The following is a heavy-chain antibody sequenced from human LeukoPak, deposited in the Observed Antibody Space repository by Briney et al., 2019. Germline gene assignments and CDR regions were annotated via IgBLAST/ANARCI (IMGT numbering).Heavy chain of an antibody. Sequence: QPGGSLRLSCAASGFTFSSYAMHWVRQAPGKGLEWVAVISYDGSNKYYADSVKGRFTISRDNSKNTLYLQMNSLRAEDTGVYYCAIYDFWSAYYKDWGQGTLVTVAS. CDR1: GFTFSSYA. V-gene: IGHV3-30*14. J-gene: IGHJ4*02. CDR3: AIYDFWSAYYKD. D-gene: IGHD3-3*01. CDR2: ISYDGSNK.